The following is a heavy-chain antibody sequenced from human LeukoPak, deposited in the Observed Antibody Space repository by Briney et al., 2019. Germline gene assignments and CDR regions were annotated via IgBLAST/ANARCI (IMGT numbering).Heavy chain of an antibody. V-gene: IGHV4-39*07. CDR3: ARQKIEVFNWFDL. Sequence: SETLSLTCTVSGGSISSGSYYWGWIRQPPGKGLEWIGNIYYSGRTYYSPSLKSRVTISVDTSKNQFSLKLSSVTAADTAVYYCARQKIEVFNWFDLWGQGTLVTVSS. CDR2: IYYSGRT. CDR1: GGSISSGSYY. J-gene: IGHJ5*02. D-gene: IGHD3-22*01.